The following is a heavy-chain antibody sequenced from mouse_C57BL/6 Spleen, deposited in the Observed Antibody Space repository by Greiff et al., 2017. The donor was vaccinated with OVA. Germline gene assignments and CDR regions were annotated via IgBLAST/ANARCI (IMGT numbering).Heavy chain of an antibody. V-gene: IGHV5-4*01. J-gene: IGHJ1*03. Sequence: EVMLVESGGGLVKPGGSLKLSCAASGFTFSSYAMSWVRQTPEKRLEWVATISDGGSYTYYPDNVKGRFTISRDNAKNNLYLQMSHLKSEDTAMYYCARDGGFPREGWYFDVWGTGTTVTVSS. CDR3: ARDGGFPREGWYFDV. CDR2: ISDGGSYT. CDR1: GFTFSSYA.